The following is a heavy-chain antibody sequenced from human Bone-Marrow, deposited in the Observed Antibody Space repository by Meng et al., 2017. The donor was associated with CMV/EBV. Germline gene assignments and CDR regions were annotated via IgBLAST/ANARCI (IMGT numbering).Heavy chain of an antibody. J-gene: IGHJ4*02. Sequence: GESLKISCAASGFTVSSNYMSWVRQAPGKGLEWVSVIYSGGSTYYADSVKGRFTISRDNSKNTLYLQMNSLRAEDTAVYYCAREGPRGYCSSTSCYGVDYFDYWGQGPLVTVSS. CDR1: GFTVSSNY. V-gene: IGHV3-53*01. CDR2: IYSGGST. D-gene: IGHD2-2*01. CDR3: AREGPRGYCSSTSCYGVDYFDY.